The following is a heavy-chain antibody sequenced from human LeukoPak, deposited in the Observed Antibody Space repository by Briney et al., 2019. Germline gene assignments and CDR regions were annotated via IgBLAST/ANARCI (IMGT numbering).Heavy chain of an antibody. Sequence: GGSLRLSCAASGFTFSTYWMHWVRQAPGKGLEWVSGISWNSGSIGYADSVKGRFTISRDNAKNSLYLQMNSLRAEDTALYYCAKELADTLSSPLDYWGQGTLVTVSS. D-gene: IGHD3-16*01. V-gene: IGHV3-9*01. CDR1: GFTFSTYW. CDR3: AKELADTLSSPLDY. CDR2: ISWNSGSI. J-gene: IGHJ4*02.